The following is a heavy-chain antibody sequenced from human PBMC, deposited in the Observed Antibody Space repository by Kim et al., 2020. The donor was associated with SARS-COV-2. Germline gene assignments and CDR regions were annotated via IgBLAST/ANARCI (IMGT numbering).Heavy chain of an antibody. CDR2: GGT. J-gene: IGHJ4*02. Sequence: GGTNYAQKVQGRVTMTRDTSISTAFMELTGLRSDDTAVYYCARVYSTIENYWGQGTLVTVSS. D-gene: IGHD3-3*01. V-gene: IGHV1-2*02. CDR3: ARVYSTIENY.